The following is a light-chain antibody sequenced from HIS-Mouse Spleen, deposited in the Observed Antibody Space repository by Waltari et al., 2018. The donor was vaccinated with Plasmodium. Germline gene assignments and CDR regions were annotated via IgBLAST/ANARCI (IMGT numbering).Light chain of an antibody. V-gene: IGKV3-15*01. CDR2: GAS. Sequence: ELVMPPSPAPLSVSPGERATPSCRASQSVSSNLAWYQQKPGQAPRLLIYGASTRATGIPARFSGSGSGTEFTLTISSLQSEDFAVYYCQQYNNWSFTFGPGTKVDIK. CDR1: QSVSSN. J-gene: IGKJ3*01. CDR3: QQYNNWSFT.